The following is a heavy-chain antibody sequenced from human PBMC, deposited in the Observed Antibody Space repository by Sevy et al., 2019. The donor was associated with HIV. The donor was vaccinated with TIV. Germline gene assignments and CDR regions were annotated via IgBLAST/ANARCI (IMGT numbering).Heavy chain of an antibody. D-gene: IGHD3-3*01. J-gene: IGHJ6*02. Sequence: ASVKVSCKASGYTFTSYDINWVRQATGQGLEWMGWMNPNSGNTGYAQKFQGRVTMTRNTSISTAYMELSSLRSEDTAVYYCARVRLLEWLYYYYYYGMDVWGQGTTVTVSS. CDR3: ARVRLLEWLYYYYYYGMDV. CDR1: GYTFTSYD. V-gene: IGHV1-8*01. CDR2: MNPNSGNT.